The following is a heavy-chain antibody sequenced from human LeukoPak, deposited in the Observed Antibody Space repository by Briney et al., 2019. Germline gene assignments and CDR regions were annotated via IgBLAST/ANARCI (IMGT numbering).Heavy chain of an antibody. CDR2: ISSSGSTI. V-gene: IGHV3-11*04. CDR1: GFTFRDYY. J-gene: IGHJ4*02. Sequence: GGSLRLSCAASGFTFRDYYMSWIRQAPGKGLEWVSYISSSGSTIYYADSVKGRFTISRDNAKNSLYLQMNSLRAEDTAVYYCARDPRLFASSGYIDYWGQGTLVTVSS. D-gene: IGHD3-22*01. CDR3: ARDPRLFASSGYIDY.